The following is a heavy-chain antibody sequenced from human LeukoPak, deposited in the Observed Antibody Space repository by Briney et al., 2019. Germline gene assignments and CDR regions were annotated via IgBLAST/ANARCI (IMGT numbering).Heavy chain of an antibody. J-gene: IGHJ5*02. CDR1: GGSFSGYY. CDR2: INHSGST. V-gene: IGHV4-34*01. CDR3: ARKGIAAAGTYNWFDP. Sequence: SETLSLTCAVYGGSFSGYYWSWIRQTPGKGLEWIGEINHSGSTNYNLSLKSRVTISVDTSKNQFSLKLSSVTAADTAVYYCARKGIAAAGTYNWFDPWGQGTLVTVSS. D-gene: IGHD6-13*01.